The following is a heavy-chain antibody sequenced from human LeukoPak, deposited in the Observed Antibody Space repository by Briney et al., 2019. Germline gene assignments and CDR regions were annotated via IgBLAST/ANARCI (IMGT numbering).Heavy chain of an antibody. CDR2: ITPSGGST. Sequence: GGSLRLSCAASGFTFSDYYMHWVRQAPGKGLEYASAITPSGGSTYYANSVKGRFTMSRDNSKSTLYLQMGSLRAEDMAAYFCARAPHYYGSGLYYFDYWGQGTLVTVSS. V-gene: IGHV3-64*01. CDR3: ARAPHYYGSGLYYFDY. CDR1: GFTFSDYY. J-gene: IGHJ4*02. D-gene: IGHD3-10*01.